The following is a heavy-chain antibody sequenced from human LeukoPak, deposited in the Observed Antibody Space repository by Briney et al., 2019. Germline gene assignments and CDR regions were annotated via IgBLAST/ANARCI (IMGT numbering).Heavy chain of an antibody. CDR3: ARGQLVVAATRGIDS. D-gene: IGHD2-15*01. Sequence: GGSLRLSCAASGFSFSSYTMTWVRQAPGKGLEWVSYISSSSSTIYYADSVKGRFTISRDNAKNSLYLQMTSLRAEDTAVYYCARGQLVVAATRGIDSWGQGTLVTVSS. CDR1: GFSFSSYT. J-gene: IGHJ4*02. V-gene: IGHV3-48*04. CDR2: ISSSSSTI.